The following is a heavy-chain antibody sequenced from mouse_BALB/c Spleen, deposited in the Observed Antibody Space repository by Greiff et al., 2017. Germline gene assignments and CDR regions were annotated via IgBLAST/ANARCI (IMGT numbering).Heavy chain of an antibody. J-gene: IGHJ4*01. D-gene: IGHD6-1*01. CDR2: ISSGGGNT. V-gene: IGHV5-9*03. CDR3: ARYAGDYAMDY. Sequence: EVQRVESGGGLVKPGGSLKLSCAASGFTFSSYTMSWVRQTPEKRLEWVATISSGGGNTYYPDSVKGRFTISRDNAKNNLYLQMSSLRSEDTALYYCARYAGDYAMDYWGQGTSVTVSS. CDR1: GFTFSSYT.